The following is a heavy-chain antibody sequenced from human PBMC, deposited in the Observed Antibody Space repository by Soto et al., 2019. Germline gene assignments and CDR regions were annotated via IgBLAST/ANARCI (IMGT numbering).Heavy chain of an antibody. CDR2: ISSTTNYI. V-gene: IGHV3-21*06. J-gene: IGHJ4*02. Sequence: EVQLVESGGGLVKPGGSLRLSCAASGFTFTRYSMNWVRQAPGKGLEWVSSISSTTNYIYYGDSMKGRFTISRDNAKNSMYREMNSLKAADTAVYYCARDSEDLTSNLDYWGQGPLVTASS. CDR3: ARDSEDLTSNLDY. CDR1: GFTFTRYS.